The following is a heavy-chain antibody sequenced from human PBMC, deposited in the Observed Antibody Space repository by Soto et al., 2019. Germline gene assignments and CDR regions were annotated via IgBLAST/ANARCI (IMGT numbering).Heavy chain of an antibody. V-gene: IGHV3-21*01. CDR2: ISGSSSFM. Sequence: GGSLRLSCAASGITFSTYNMNWVRQAPGKGLEWVSSISGSSSFMEYADSVTGRFTISRDNAKNSLYLQMNSLRAEDTAVYYCARDRGTALAVTNFWGKGTLVTVSS. D-gene: IGHD6-19*01. J-gene: IGHJ4*02. CDR1: GITFSTYN. CDR3: ARDRGTALAVTNF.